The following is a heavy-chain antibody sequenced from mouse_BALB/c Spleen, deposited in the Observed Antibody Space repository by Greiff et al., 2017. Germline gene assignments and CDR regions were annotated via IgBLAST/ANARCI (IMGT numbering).Heavy chain of an antibody. CDR2: INPSSGYT. V-gene: IGHV1-4*02. D-gene: IGHD2-14*01. CDR3: ANYRYDVDY. Sequence: QVQLQQSAAELARPGASVKMSCKASGYTFTSYTMHWVKQRPGQGLEWIGYINPSSGYTEYNQKFKDKTTLTADKSSSTAYMQLSSLTSEDSAVYYCANYRYDVDYWGQGTTLTVSS. J-gene: IGHJ2*01. CDR1: GYTFTSYT.